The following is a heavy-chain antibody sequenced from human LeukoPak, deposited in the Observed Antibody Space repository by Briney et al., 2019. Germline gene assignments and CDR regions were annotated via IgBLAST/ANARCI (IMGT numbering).Heavy chain of an antibody. V-gene: IGHV4-59*12. D-gene: IGHD3-16*01. CDR1: GGSISYYY. CDR2: IYYSGST. Sequence: SETLSLTCTVSGGSISYYYWSWIRQPPGKGLEWIGYIYYSGSTYYNPSLKSRVTISIDTSKNQFSLKLSSVTAADTAVYYCARAGGFFSPFGYWGQGTLVTVSS. CDR3: ARAGGFFSPFGY. J-gene: IGHJ4*02.